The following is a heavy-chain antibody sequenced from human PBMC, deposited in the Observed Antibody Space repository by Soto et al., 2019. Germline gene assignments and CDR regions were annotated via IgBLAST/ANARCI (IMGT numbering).Heavy chain of an antibody. V-gene: IGHV3-23*01. J-gene: IGHJ6*02. CDR3: AKSPSRAPYGMDV. D-gene: IGHD6-6*01. CDR2: VSGSVTRT. Sequence: PGGSLRLSCVASGFRFSAYAMYWVRQAPGKGLAWVASVSGSVTRTYYADSVEGRFTISRDDSRNVVYLQISSLRAEDTAVYYCAKSPSRAPYGMDVWGHGTTVTVSS. CDR1: GFRFSAYA.